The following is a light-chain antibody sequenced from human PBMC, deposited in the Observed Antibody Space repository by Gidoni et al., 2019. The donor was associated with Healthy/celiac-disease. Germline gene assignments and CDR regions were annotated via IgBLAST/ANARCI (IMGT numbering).Light chain of an antibody. Sequence: EIVLPQSQATLSLSPGERATLSCRASQSVSSYLAWYQQKPGQAPRLLIYDASNRATGIPARFSGSGSGTDFTLTISSLEPEDFAVYYCQQRSNWPPVTFGQGTKVEIK. CDR3: QQRSNWPPVT. V-gene: IGKV3-11*01. CDR1: QSVSSY. J-gene: IGKJ1*01. CDR2: DAS.